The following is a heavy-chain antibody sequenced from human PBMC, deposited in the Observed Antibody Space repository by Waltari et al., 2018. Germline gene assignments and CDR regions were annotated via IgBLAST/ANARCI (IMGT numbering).Heavy chain of an antibody. V-gene: IGHV4-38-2*01. D-gene: IGHD3-9*01. CDR3: ARVGVRYFDWLPEYNWFDP. CDR2: IYHSGST. J-gene: IGHJ5*02. Sequence: QVQLQESGPGLVKPSETLSLTCAVSGYSISSGYYWGWIRQPPGKGLAWIGSIYHSGSTYYNPSLKSRVTISVDTSKNQFSLKLSSVTAADTAVYYCARVGVRYFDWLPEYNWFDPWGQGTLVTVSS. CDR1: GYSISSGYY.